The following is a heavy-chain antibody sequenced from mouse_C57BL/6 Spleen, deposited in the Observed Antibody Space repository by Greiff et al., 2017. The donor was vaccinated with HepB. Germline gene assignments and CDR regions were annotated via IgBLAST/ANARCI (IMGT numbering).Heavy chain of an antibody. J-gene: IGHJ1*03. CDR3: ARDREGWYFDV. CDR1: GFTFSDYY. V-gene: IGHV5-16*01. CDR2: INYDGSST. Sequence: EVMLVESEGGLVQPGSSMKLSCTASGFTFSDYYMAWVRQVPEKGLEWVANINYDGSSTYYLDSLKSRFIISRDNAKNILYLQMSSLKSEDTATYYCARDREGWYFDVSGTGTTVTVSS.